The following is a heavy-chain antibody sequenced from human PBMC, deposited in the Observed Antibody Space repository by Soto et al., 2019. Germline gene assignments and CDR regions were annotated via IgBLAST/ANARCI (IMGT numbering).Heavy chain of an antibody. D-gene: IGHD3-10*01. CDR3: ARHGKPAVGEWYFDF. CDR2: ISGSSGFI. Sequence: EVQLVESGGGLVKPAGSLRLSCAASGFTFGGYTMNWVRQAPGKGLEWVSSISGSSGFIYYTESVKGRFTISRDNSRNALYLQMNSLRAEDTAVYYCARHGKPAVGEWYFDFWGQGALVTVSS. V-gene: IGHV3-21*01. J-gene: IGHJ4*02. CDR1: GFTFGGYT.